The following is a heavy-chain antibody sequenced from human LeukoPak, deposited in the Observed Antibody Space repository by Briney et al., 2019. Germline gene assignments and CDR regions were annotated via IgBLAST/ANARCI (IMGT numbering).Heavy chain of an antibody. CDR1: GYTFTSYG. D-gene: IGHD3-22*01. Sequence: ASVTVSCTASGYTFTSYGISWVRQAPGHGLEWMGWISAYNGNTNYAQKLQGRVTMTTDTSTSTAYMELRSLRSDDTAVYYCARDQAVDYYDSSGYSGVIDYWGQGTLVTVSS. J-gene: IGHJ4*02. V-gene: IGHV1-18*01. CDR2: ISAYNGNT. CDR3: ARDQAVDYYDSSGYSGVIDY.